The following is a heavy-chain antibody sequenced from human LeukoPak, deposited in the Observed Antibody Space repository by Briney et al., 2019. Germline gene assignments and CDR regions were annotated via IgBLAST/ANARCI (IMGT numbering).Heavy chain of an antibody. CDR1: GYTFPRYD. CDR3: ARGGLLWFGDLVDY. J-gene: IGHJ4*02. CDR2: MNPNSRNT. D-gene: IGHD3-10*01. Sequence: GASVKVSFKPSGYTFPRYDFYWVGQATGQGREWMGWMNPNSRNTGYLQKFQGRVPMTRNTSISTAYMELSSLRSEDTAVYYCARGGLLWFGDLVDYWGQGTLVTVSS. V-gene: IGHV1-8*01.